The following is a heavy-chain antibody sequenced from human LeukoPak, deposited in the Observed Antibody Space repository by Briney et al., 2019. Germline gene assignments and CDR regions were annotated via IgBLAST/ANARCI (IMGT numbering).Heavy chain of an antibody. V-gene: IGHV3-30*02. Sequence: GGSLRLSCAASGFTFSSYGMHWVRQAPGKGLEWVAFIRYDGSNKYYADSVKGRFTISRDNSKNTLYLQMNSLRAEDTAVYYCAKDRLGQRPETGDYWGQGTLVTVSS. CDR2: IRYDGSNK. CDR1: GFTFSSYG. D-gene: IGHD1-14*01. J-gene: IGHJ4*02. CDR3: AKDRLGQRPETGDY.